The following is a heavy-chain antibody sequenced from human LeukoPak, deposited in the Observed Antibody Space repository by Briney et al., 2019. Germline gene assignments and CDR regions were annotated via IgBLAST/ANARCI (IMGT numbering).Heavy chain of an antibody. V-gene: IGHV3-74*01. CDR2: INRDGSSI. Sequence: GGSLRLSCAASGFTFSRFWMHWVRQAPGKGLVWVSRINRDGSSINYADSVKGRFTISRDNAKNTLYLQMNSLRAEDTAVYYCARDFDALDVWGQGTMVTVSS. J-gene: IGHJ3*01. CDR3: ARDFDALDV. CDR1: GFTFSRFW.